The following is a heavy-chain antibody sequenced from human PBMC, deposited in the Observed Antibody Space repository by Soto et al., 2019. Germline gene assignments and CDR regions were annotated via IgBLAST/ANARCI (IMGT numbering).Heavy chain of an antibody. CDR1: GGSFSGYY. J-gene: IGHJ4*02. CDR2: INHSGST. CDR3: ARVEGSTRGNHYFDY. D-gene: IGHD2-2*01. V-gene: IGHV4-34*01. Sequence: SETLSLTCAVYGGSFSGYYWSWIRQPPGKGLEWIGEINHSGSTNYNPSLKSRVTISVDTSKNQFSLKLSSVTAADTAVYYCARVEGSTRGNHYFDYWGQGTLVTV.